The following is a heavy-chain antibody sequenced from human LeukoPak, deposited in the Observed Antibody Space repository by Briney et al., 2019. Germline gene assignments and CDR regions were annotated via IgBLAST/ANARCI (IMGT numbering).Heavy chain of an antibody. CDR1: GGSISSNGYY. J-gene: IGHJ4*02. CDR3: AREPGGGSSGYLFDY. D-gene: IGHD3-22*01. V-gene: IGHV4-39*07. Sequence: PSETLSLTCTVSGGSISSNGYYWGWIRQPPGKGLEWIGSFYYTGSTFYSPSLKSRVTISVDRSKNQFSLKLSSVTAADTAVYYCAREPGGGSSGYLFDYWGQGTLVTVSS. CDR2: FYYTGST.